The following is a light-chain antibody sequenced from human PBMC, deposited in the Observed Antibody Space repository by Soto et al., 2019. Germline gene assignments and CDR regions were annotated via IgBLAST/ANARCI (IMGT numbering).Light chain of an antibody. CDR1: QSVGRN. CDR3: QQYNIWPYT. J-gene: IGKJ2*01. V-gene: IGKV3-15*01. CDR2: GTS. Sequence: EIVMTQSPVALSVSPGERAALSCRASQSVGRNFAWYQQRPGQAPRVLIYGTSTRATGVPARCSGSGSGTDFSFTISSLPSEDFAVYYCQQYNIWPYTVGQGTRLEIK.